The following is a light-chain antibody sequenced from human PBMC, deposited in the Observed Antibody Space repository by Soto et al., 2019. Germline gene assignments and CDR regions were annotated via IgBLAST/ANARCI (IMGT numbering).Light chain of an antibody. CDR2: DAS. CDR1: QSLNSL. CDR3: QQSRDWPLT. J-gene: IGKJ4*01. Sequence: EIVLTQSPATLSLSPGERATLSCRASQSLNSLLAWYQQKPGQAPRLLMYDASNRATGVPARFSGSGSGTDFTLTISSLEPEDFAVYYCQQSRDWPLTFGGGTKLEIK. V-gene: IGKV3-11*01.